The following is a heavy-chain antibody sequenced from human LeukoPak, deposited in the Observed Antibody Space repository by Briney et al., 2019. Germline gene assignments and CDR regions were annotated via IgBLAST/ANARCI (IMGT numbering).Heavy chain of an antibody. D-gene: IGHD3-9*01. CDR2: INPSGGST. CDR1: GYTFTSYY. V-gene: IGHV1-46*01. J-gene: IGHJ6*03. CDR3: ARRAADNYDILTGYTSYYMDV. Sequence: ASVKVSCKASGYTFTSYYMHWVRQAPGQGLEWMGIINPSGGSTSYAQKFQGRVTMARDTSTSTVYMELSSLRSEDTAVYYCARRAADNYDILTGYTSYYMDVWGKGTTVTDSS.